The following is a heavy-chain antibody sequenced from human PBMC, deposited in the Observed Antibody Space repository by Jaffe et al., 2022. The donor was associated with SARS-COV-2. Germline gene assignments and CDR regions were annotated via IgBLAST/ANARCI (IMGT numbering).Heavy chain of an antibody. Sequence: QVTLKESGPVLVKPTETLTLTCTVSGFSLSNARMGVSWIRQPPGKALEWLAHIFSNDEKSYSTSLKSRLTISKDTSKSQVVLTMTNMDPVDTATYYCARIRRAAPTHSIAARHLVDYWGQGTLVTVSS. V-gene: IGHV2-26*01. CDR2: IFSNDEK. CDR3: ARIRRAAPTHSIAARHLVDY. J-gene: IGHJ4*02. D-gene: IGHD6-6*01. CDR1: GFSLSNARMG.